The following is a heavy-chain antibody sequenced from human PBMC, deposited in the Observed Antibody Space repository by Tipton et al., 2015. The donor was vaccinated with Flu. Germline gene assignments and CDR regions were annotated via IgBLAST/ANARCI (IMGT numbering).Heavy chain of an antibody. Sequence: SLRLSCAASGFTFGSYGMHWVRQAPGKGLEWVAYLWFDGSNKQYADSVKGRFTTSRDNSKNTLYLQMNTLRAEDAAVYYCAREFSEYYFDYWGQGTQVTVSA. CDR2: LWFDGSNK. V-gene: IGHV3-33*01. CDR1: GFTFGSYG. J-gene: IGHJ4*02. CDR3: AREFSEYYFDY.